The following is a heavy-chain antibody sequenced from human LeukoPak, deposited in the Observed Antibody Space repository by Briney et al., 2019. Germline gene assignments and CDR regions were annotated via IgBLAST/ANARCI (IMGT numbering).Heavy chain of an antibody. D-gene: IGHD3-22*01. CDR1: GGSFSGYY. CDR3: ARAHPMIVVVKRWFDP. V-gene: IGHV4-34*01. J-gene: IGHJ5*02. CDR2: INHSGST. Sequence: SETLSLTCAVYGGSFSGYYWSWIRQPPGKGLEWIGEINHSGSTNYNPSLKSRVTISVDTPKNQFSLKLSSVTAADTAVYYCARAHPMIVVVKRWFDPWGQGTLVTVSS.